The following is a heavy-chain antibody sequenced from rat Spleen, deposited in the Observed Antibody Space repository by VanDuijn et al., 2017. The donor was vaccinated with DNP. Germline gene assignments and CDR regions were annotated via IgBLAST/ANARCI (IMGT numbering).Heavy chain of an antibody. Sequence: EVQLVESGGGLVQPGRSMKLSCAASGFTFSNYDMAWDRQAPKKGLEWVASISYEGSGTYYGDSVKGRFTISRDNAKSTLYLQMNSLRSEDTATYYCASLSSSPFDYWGQGVMVTVSS. J-gene: IGHJ2*01. CDR1: GFTFSNYD. CDR3: ASLSSSPFDY. D-gene: IGHD1-2*01. V-gene: IGHV5-22*01. CDR2: ISYEGSGT.